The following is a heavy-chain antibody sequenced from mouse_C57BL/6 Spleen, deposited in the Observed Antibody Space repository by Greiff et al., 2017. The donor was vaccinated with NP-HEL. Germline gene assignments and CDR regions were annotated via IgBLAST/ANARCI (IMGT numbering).Heavy chain of an antibody. V-gene: IGHV6-6*01. CDR2: IRNKANNHAT. CDR1: GFTFSDAW. Sequence: EVKLMESGGGLVQPGGSMKLSCAASGFTFSDAWMDWVRQSPEKGLEWVAEIRNKANNHATYYAESVKGRFTISRDDSKSSVYLQMNSLRAEDTGIYYCTRRDGNYYGSSYAAWFAYWGQGTLVTVSA. CDR3: TRRDGNYYGSSYAAWFAY. D-gene: IGHD1-1*01. J-gene: IGHJ3*01.